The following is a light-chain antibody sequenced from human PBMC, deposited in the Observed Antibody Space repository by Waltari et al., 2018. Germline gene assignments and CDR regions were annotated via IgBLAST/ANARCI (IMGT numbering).Light chain of an antibody. J-gene: IGKJ1*01. Sequence: DIQMTQSPSTLSASVGDRVTITCRASQSVSNWLAWYQQKPGKAPNLLFYKAASLESGVPSRFGGSGSGTEFTLTISSLQPDDFATYYCQQYNDDPRTFGQGTEVEFK. CDR1: QSVSNW. V-gene: IGKV1-5*03. CDR3: QQYNDDPRT. CDR2: KAA.